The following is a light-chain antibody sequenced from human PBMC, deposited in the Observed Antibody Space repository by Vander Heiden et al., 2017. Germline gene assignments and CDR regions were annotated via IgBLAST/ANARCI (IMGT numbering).Light chain of an antibody. Sequence: DIVMTQSPDSLAVSLGERATINCKSSQSVLYSSNNKNNLAWYQQKPGQPPKLLIYWASTRESGVPDRFSGSGSGTDFTLTISSLQAEDVAVYYGQQYYSTPVAFGQGTKVEIK. CDR3: QQYYSTPVA. CDR1: QSVLYSSNNKNN. V-gene: IGKV4-1*01. J-gene: IGKJ1*01. CDR2: WAS.